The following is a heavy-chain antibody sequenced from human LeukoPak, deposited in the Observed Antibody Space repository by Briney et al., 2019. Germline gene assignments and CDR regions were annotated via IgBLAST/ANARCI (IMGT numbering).Heavy chain of an antibody. CDR1: GGTFSSYA. CDR2: IIPIFGTA. CDR3: ARDIPGGGSYLGPPGSFDY. D-gene: IGHD1-26*01. V-gene: IGHV1-69*01. J-gene: IGHJ4*02. Sequence: SVKVSCKASGGTFSSYAISWVRQAPGQGLEWMGGIIPIFGTANYAQKFQGRVTITADESTSTAYMELSSLRSEDTAVYYCARDIPGGGSYLGPPGSFDYWGQGTLVTVSS.